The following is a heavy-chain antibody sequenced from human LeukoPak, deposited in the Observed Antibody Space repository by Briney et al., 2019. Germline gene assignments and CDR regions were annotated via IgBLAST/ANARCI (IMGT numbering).Heavy chain of an antibody. V-gene: IGHV3-9*03. Sequence: GRSLGLSCAASGFSFDDHAMHWVRQAPGKGLEWVSGISWNSGSIGYADSVKGRFTISRDNAKNSLYLQMNSLRAEDMALYYCAKDKGYKSSSWYFDYWGQGTLVTVSS. CDR1: GFSFDDHA. J-gene: IGHJ4*02. CDR2: ISWNSGSI. CDR3: AKDKGYKSSSWYFDY. D-gene: IGHD6-13*01.